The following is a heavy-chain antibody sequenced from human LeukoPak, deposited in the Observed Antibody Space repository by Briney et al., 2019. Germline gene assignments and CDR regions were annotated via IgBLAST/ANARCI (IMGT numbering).Heavy chain of an antibody. D-gene: IGHD3-22*01. CDR1: GDTFSSYY. Sequence: ASVKVSCKASGDTFSSYYMHWVRQAPGQKLEWMGIINPSGGSISYAQKFQGRVTMTRDMSTSTVYMELSSLRSEDTAVYYCARGRHYYESSDYYYEGDGFDVWGQGTMVTVSS. V-gene: IGHV1-46*01. J-gene: IGHJ3*01. CDR3: ARGRHYYESSDYYYEGDGFDV. CDR2: INPSGGSI.